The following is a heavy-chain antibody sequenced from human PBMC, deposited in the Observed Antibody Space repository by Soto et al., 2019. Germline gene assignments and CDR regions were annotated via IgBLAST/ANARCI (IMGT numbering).Heavy chain of an antibody. Sequence: QVQLQESGPGLVKPSQTLSLTCTVSGGSISSGGYYWSWIRQHPGKGLEWIGYIYYSGSTYYNPSLKSRVTISVDTSKNQFSLKLSSVTAADTAVYYCARVGPLLPTVTTNAFDIWGQGTMVTVSS. V-gene: IGHV4-31*03. CDR1: GGSISSGGYY. D-gene: IGHD4-17*01. J-gene: IGHJ3*02. CDR2: IYYSGST. CDR3: ARVGPLLPTVTTNAFDI.